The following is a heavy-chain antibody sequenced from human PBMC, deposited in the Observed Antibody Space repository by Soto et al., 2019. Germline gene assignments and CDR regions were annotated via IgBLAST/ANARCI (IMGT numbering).Heavy chain of an antibody. CDR3: ARGAGDYDILPGAPYYYGMDV. Sequence: ASVKVSCKASGYTFTGYYMHWVRQAPGQGLEWMGWINPNSGGTNYAQKFQGWVTMTRDTSISTAYMELSRLRSDDTAVYYCARGAGDYDILPGAPYYYGMDVWGQGTTVTVSS. J-gene: IGHJ6*02. CDR2: INPNSGGT. D-gene: IGHD3-9*01. CDR1: GYTFTGYY. V-gene: IGHV1-2*04.